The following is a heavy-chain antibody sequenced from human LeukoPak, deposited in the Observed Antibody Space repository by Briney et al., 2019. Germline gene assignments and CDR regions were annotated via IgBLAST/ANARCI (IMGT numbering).Heavy chain of an antibody. V-gene: IGHV4-34*01. D-gene: IGHD3-22*01. J-gene: IGHJ4*02. Sequence: SETLSLTCAVYGGSFSGYYWSWIRQPPGKGLEWIGEINHSGSTNYNPSLKSRVTISVDTSKNQFSLKLSSVTAADTAVYYCARRGYYDSSGYYAIDYWGQGTLVTVSS. CDR1: GGSFSGYY. CDR3: ARRGYYDSSGYYAIDY. CDR2: INHSGST.